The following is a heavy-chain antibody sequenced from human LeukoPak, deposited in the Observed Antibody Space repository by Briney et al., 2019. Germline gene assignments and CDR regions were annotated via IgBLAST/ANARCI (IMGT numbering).Heavy chain of an antibody. CDR1: GFTFSGYA. Sequence: PGGSLRLSCAASGFTFSGYAMSWVRQAPGKGLEWVPSISGSGSHTYHADSVKGRFTISRDNSKNTLYLQMNSLRAEDTAVYYCAKDISGYYRPFDYWGQGTLVTVSS. CDR2: ISGSGSHT. D-gene: IGHD3-22*01. CDR3: AKDISGYYRPFDY. J-gene: IGHJ4*02. V-gene: IGHV3-23*01.